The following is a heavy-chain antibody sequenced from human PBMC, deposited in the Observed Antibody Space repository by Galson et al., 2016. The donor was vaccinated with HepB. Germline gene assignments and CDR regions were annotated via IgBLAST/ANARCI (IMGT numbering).Heavy chain of an antibody. V-gene: IGHV3-30*18. CDR3: AKGGPGIAVPADL. D-gene: IGHD6-19*01. CDR2: TSHDGSNE. J-gene: IGHJ5*02. CDR1: GLIFSNHA. Sequence: SLRLSCAASGLIFSNHAMHWVRQAPGQGLEWVAVTSHDGSNEYYADSVKGRFAISRDNPKNALYLRMNSLTAGDTAVYYCAKGGPGIAVPADLWGQGILVTVSS.